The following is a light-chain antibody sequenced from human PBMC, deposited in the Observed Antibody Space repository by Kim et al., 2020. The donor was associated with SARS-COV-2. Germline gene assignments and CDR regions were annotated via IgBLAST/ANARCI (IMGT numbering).Light chain of an antibody. CDR1: QSVGDF. J-gene: IGKJ5*01. Sequence: SLSPGEGATRSCRASQSVGDFLAWFQQRPGQAPRLLIYDASKRATGIPARFSGSGSGTDFTLTISTLESEDFAIYYCQRSSWPITFGQGTRLEIK. CDR3: QRSSWPIT. CDR2: DAS. V-gene: IGKV3-11*01.